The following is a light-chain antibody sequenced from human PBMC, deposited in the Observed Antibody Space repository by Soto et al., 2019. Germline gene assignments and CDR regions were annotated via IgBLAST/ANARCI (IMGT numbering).Light chain of an antibody. Sequence: QSALTQPPSVSGSPGQSITLSCTGTSSDIGGYDYVSWYQRHPGKAPKLIIYDVNNRPSGVSNRFSGSKSGTTASLTISGLQAEDEDDYDCTSHASGSANVVFGGGTKLTVL. CDR3: TSHASGSANVV. V-gene: IGLV2-14*01. J-gene: IGLJ2*01. CDR2: DVN. CDR1: SSDIGGYDY.